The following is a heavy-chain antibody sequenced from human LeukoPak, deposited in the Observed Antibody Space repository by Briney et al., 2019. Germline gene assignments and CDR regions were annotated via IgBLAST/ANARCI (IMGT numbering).Heavy chain of an antibody. CDR1: GFTLSNYW. CDR2: INSDASRI. Sequence: GGSLRLSCAASGFTLSNYWMQWVRQAPGKGLVWVARINSDASRITYADSVKGRFTISRDNAKSSLYLQMNYLRAEDTAVYYCAREAGATNGWGQGTLVTASS. J-gene: IGHJ4*02. D-gene: IGHD1-26*01. CDR3: AREAGATNG. V-gene: IGHV3-74*03.